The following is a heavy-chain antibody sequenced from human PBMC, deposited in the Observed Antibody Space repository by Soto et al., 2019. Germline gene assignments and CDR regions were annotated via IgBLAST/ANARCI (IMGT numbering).Heavy chain of an antibody. Sequence: EVQLVESGGGLVEPGGSLRLSCGASGFIFNNAWMNWVRQAPGKGLEWVGRIKSKTDGGTTDYAAPVKDRFVISRDDSKNTLYLQMNSLKTEDTGVYFCATSPITVVGTGWYFDLWGRGTLVPVSS. D-gene: IGHD6-19*01. J-gene: IGHJ2*01. CDR1: GFIFNNAW. V-gene: IGHV3-15*07. CDR3: ATSPITVVGTGWYFDL. CDR2: IKSKTDGGTT.